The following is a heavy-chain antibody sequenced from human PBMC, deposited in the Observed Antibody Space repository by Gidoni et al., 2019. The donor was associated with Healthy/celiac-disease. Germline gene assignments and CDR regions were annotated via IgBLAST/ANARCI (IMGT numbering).Heavy chain of an antibody. J-gene: IGHJ6*02. CDR1: GFALSSFW. V-gene: IGHV3-7*03. D-gene: IGHD4-17*01. Sequence: EVQLVESGGGLVQPGGSLRLSCAAAGFALSSFWTDWGRAAPGKGLGGGANKKQDGSEKYYVDSVKGRFTISRDNAKNSLYLQMNSLRAEDTAVYYCARDRLFDYGDSDYYYYGMDVWGQGTTVTVSS. CDR2: KKQDGSEK. CDR3: ARDRLFDYGDSDYYYYGMDV.